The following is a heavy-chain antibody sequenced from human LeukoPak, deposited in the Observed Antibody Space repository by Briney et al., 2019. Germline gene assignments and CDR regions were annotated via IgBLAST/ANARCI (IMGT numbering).Heavy chain of an antibody. J-gene: IGHJ6*03. Sequence: SETLSLTCTVSGGSISGSSYYWGWIRQPPGKGLEWIGSIYYSGSTYYNPSLKSRVTISVDTSKNQFSLKLSSVTAADTAVYYCARGYYYYYMDVWGKGTTVTVSS. CDR2: IYYSGST. CDR3: ARGYYYYYMDV. V-gene: IGHV4-39*07. CDR1: GGSISGSSYY.